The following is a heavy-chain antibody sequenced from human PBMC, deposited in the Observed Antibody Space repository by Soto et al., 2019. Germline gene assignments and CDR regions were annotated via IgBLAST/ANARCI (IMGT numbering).Heavy chain of an antibody. CDR3: ARDLADNTNWNYGVGYYYYGMDV. CDR1: GFTFSSYA. CDR2: IGGSGGST. Sequence: HPGGSLRLSCAASGFTFSSYAMSWVRQAPGKGLEWVSAIGGSGGSTYYADSVKGRFTISRDNSKNTLYLQMNSLRAEDTAVYYSARDLADNTNWNYGVGYYYYGMDVWGQGTTVTVSS. D-gene: IGHD1-7*01. V-gene: IGHV3-23*01. J-gene: IGHJ6*02.